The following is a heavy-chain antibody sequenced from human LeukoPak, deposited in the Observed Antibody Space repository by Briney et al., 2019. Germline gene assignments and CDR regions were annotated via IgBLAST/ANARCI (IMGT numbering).Heavy chain of an antibody. CDR2: ISYDGINK. V-gene: IGHV3-30-3*01. Sequence: GKSLRLSCAASGFTFSGYPIHWVRQAPGKGLEWVAVISYDGINKYYADSMKGRFTISRDNSKNTLYLQMNSLRAEDTAVYYCARDEGYCSRTSCYGDSKGMEVWGHGNAVIVSS. CDR1: GFTFSGYP. CDR3: ARDEGYCSRTSCYGDSKGMEV. J-gene: IGHJ6*02. D-gene: IGHD2-2*01.